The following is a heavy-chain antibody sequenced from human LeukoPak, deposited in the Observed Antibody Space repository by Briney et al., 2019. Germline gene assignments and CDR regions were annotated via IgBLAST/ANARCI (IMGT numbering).Heavy chain of an antibody. Sequence: GASVKVSCKTSGYTFRSYAISWVRQAPGQGLERMGWINVYNGYTNYARNFQGRVTMTTDTSTSTAYMEVRSLRSDDTAVYYCARVECSSTTCYDGYWGQGTLVIVSS. V-gene: IGHV1-18*01. J-gene: IGHJ4*02. CDR1: GYTFRSYA. CDR2: INVYNGYT. CDR3: ARVECSSTTCYDGY. D-gene: IGHD2-2*01.